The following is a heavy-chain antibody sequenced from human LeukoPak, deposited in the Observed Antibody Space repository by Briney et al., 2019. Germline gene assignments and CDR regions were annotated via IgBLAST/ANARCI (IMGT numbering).Heavy chain of an antibody. D-gene: IGHD6-13*01. CDR1: GYAFTSYD. Sequence: ASVKVSCKASGYAFTSYDINWVRQATGQGLKWMGWMNPNSGNTGYAQKFQGRVTMTRNTSISTAYMELSSLRSEDTAVYYCARHPRFDSSSWYPWFDPWGQGTLVTVSS. CDR3: ARHPRFDSSSWYPWFDP. J-gene: IGHJ5*02. V-gene: IGHV1-8*01. CDR2: MNPNSGNT.